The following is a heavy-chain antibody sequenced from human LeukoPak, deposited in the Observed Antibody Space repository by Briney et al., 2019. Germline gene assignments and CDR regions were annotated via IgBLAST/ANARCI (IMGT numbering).Heavy chain of an antibody. Sequence: GESLKISCKAYGYSFPTNCIGWLRQMPGKGLEWMGIIYPGDSDTKYSPSFQGQVTISADKSISTAYLQWSGLKASDTAIYYCARGYDDTSPLGYWGQGTLVIVSS. CDR2: IYPGDSDT. CDR3: ARGYDDTSPLGY. CDR1: GYSFPTNC. J-gene: IGHJ4*02. D-gene: IGHD3-22*01. V-gene: IGHV5-51*01.